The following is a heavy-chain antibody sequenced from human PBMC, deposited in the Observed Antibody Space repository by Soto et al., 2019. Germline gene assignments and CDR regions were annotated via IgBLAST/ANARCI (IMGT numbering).Heavy chain of an antibody. CDR2: IIPIFGTT. J-gene: IGHJ4*02. CDR3: ARGIKLWSRFDY. V-gene: IGHV1-69*01. Sequence: QVQMVQSGAEVKNPGSSVKVSCTASGDTSSTYAFTWVRQAPGQGLEWMGGIIPIFGTTRYAQKYKGRITITADGPTTTYMELSSLRSDDTAIYYCARGIKLWSRFDYWGQGTLVIVSS. CDR1: GDTSSTYA. D-gene: IGHD2-21*01.